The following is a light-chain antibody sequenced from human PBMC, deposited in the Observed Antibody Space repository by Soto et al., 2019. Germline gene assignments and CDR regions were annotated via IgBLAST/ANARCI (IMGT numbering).Light chain of an antibody. CDR1: QSIDRY. V-gene: IGKV1-39*01. J-gene: IGKJ1*01. CDR2: AAS. CDR3: HKSYRTPWT. Sequence: DIQMTQSPSSLSASVGDRVTITSRASQSIDRYLIWLQQKSGQAPKLLIHAASSLQSVVPSRFSSSVSGPDFTVTISSPQPEDVATYYRHKSYRTPWTFGQGTKVEIK.